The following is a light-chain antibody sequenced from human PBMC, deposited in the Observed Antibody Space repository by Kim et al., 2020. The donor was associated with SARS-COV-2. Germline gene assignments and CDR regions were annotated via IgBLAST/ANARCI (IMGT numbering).Light chain of an antibody. V-gene: IGLV1-40*01. Sequence: QSVLTQPPSVSGAPGQRVTISCTGSSSNIGADYDVPWYQQFPGAAPKFLIYGNDNRPSGVPDRFSGSKSGTSASLAITGLQHEDEADYYCQSYDSTLSAYVFGTGTKVTVL. CDR1: SSNIGADYD. CDR3: QSYDSTLSAYV. CDR2: GND. J-gene: IGLJ1*01.